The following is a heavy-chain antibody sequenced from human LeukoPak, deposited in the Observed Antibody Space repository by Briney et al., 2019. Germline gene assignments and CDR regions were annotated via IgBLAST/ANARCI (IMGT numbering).Heavy chain of an antibody. CDR2: IIPIFGTA. V-gene: IGHV1-69*13. Sequence: SVTVSCKASGGTFSSYAISWVRQAPGQGLEWMGGIIPIFGTANYAQKFQGRVTITADESTSTAYMELSSLRSEDTAVYYCARDKVDGYKNYYYYYMDVWGKGTTVTISS. D-gene: IGHD5-24*01. J-gene: IGHJ6*03. CDR3: ARDKVDGYKNYYYYYMDV. CDR1: GGTFSSYA.